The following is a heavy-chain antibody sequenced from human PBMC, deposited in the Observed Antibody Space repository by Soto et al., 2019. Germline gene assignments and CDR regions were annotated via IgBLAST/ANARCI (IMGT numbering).Heavy chain of an antibody. D-gene: IGHD4-17*01. V-gene: IGHV6-1*01. CDR3: ARDPHYGGNRWDAFDI. CDR1: GDSVSSNSAA. Sequence: PSQTLSLTCAISGDSVSSNSAAWNWIRQSPSRGLEWLGRTYYRSKWYNDYAVSVKSRITINPDTSKNQFSLQLNSVTPEDTAVYYCARDPHYGGNRWDAFDIWGQGAMVTVSS. CDR2: TYYRSKWYN. J-gene: IGHJ3*02.